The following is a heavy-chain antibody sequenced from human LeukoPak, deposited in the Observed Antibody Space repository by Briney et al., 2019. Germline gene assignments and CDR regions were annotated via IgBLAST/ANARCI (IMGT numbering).Heavy chain of an antibody. CDR3: ARDARYCSSTSCYDDWFDP. V-gene: IGHV4-39*07. Sequence: SETLSLTCTVSGGSISSSSYYWGWIRQPPGKGLEWIGSIYYSGSTYYNPSLKSRVTISVDTSKNQFSLKLSPVTAADTAVYYCARDARYCSSTSCYDDWFDPWGQGTLVTVSS. J-gene: IGHJ5*02. CDR1: GGSISSSSYY. D-gene: IGHD2-2*01. CDR2: IYYSGST.